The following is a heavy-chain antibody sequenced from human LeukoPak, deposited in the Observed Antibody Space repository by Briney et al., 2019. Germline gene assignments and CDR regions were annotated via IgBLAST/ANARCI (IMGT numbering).Heavy chain of an antibody. CDR1: GYTFTSYY. V-gene: IGHV1-46*01. D-gene: IGHD6-19*01. CDR2: INPSGGST. Sequence: GASVKVSCKASGYTFTSYYMHWVRQAPGQGLEWMGIINPSGGSTSYAQKFQGRVTMTRDTSTSTVYMELSSLRSEDTAVYYCARDRRSGWYELGDAFDIWGQGTMVTVSS. CDR3: ARDRRSGWYELGDAFDI. J-gene: IGHJ3*02.